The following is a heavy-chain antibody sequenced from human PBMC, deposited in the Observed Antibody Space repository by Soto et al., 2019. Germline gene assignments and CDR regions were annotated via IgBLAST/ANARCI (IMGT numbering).Heavy chain of an antibody. D-gene: IGHD3-9*01. J-gene: IGHJ6*03. CDR3: ARGGYYDILTGYYYYYYMDV. CDR1: GYTFTSYD. Sequence: ASVKVSCKASGYTFTSYDINWVRHATGQGLEWMGWMNPNSGNTGYAQKFQGRVTMTRNTSISTAYMELSSLGSEDTAVYYCARGGYYDILTGYYYYYYMDVWGKGTTVTVSS. CDR2: MNPNSGNT. V-gene: IGHV1-8*01.